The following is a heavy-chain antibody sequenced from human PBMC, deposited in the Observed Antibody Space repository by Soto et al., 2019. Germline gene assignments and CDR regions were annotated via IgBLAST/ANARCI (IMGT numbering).Heavy chain of an antibody. CDR2: IYYTGST. CDR3: CSSTSCPSNYYAMDV. D-gene: IGHD2-2*01. Sequence: SETLSLTCTVSGGSVSRSNCYWGWIRQPPGKGLEWIGSIYYTGSTYYNPSLKSRVTISVDTSKNQFSLKLSSMTAMYYCARRYCSSTSCPSNYYAMDVWGQGTTVTVSS. CDR1: GGSVSRSNCY. V-gene: IGHV4-39*01. J-gene: IGHJ6*02.